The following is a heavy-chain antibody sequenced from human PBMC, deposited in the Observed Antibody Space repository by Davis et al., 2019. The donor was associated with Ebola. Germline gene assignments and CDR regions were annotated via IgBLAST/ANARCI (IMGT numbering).Heavy chain of an antibody. CDR1: GFTFTNYW. J-gene: IGHJ6*02. D-gene: IGHD6-19*01. CDR2: VFPGDSDT. Sequence: KVSCKGSGFTFTNYWIGWVRQMPGKGLEWMGIVFPGDSDTRYSPSFQGQVTISADKSISTAYLQWSSLKASDTAMYYCVRQAVAGTYYYYGMDVWGQGTTVTVSS. CDR3: VRQAVAGTYYYYGMDV. V-gene: IGHV5-51*01.